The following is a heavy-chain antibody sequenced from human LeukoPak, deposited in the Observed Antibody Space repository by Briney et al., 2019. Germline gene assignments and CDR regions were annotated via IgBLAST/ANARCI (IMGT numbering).Heavy chain of an antibody. J-gene: IGHJ6*03. D-gene: IGHD6-13*01. CDR3: ARSPAGNLLDHYYYMDV. Sequence: ASVTVSCKASGYTFTGYYLHWVRQAPGQGLEWMGWINPNFGGTNYAQKFQGRVTMTRDTSITTAYMDLSSLRSDDTAVYYCARSPAGNLLDHYYYMDVWGKGTTVTVSS. CDR1: GYTFTGYY. CDR2: INPNFGGT. V-gene: IGHV1-2*02.